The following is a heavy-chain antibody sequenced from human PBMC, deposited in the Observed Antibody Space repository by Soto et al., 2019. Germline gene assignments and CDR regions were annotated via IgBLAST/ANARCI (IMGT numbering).Heavy chain of an antibody. D-gene: IGHD2-15*01. V-gene: IGHV3-30-3*01. CDR1: GFTFSSYA. J-gene: IGHJ5*02. Sequence: GGSLRLSCAASGFTFSSYAMHWVRQAPGKGLEWVAVISYDGSNKYYADSVKGRFTISRDNSKNTLYLQMNSLRAEDTAVYYCARDGVGCSGGSCYTVDYNWFDPWGQGTLVTVSS. CDR2: ISYDGSNK. CDR3: ARDGVGCSGGSCYTVDYNWFDP.